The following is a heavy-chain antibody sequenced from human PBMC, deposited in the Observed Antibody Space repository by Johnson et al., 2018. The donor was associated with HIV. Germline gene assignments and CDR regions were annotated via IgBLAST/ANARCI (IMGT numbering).Heavy chain of an antibody. CDR1: GFTFSSYG. CDR3: AKDWARIAAAQFDI. J-gene: IGHJ3*02. Sequence: QEQLVVSGGGVERPGGSLRLSCAASGFTFSSYGMHWVRQAPGKGLEWVAFIRYDGSNKYYADSVKGRFTISRDNSKNTLYLQMNSLRAEDTAWYYCAKDWARIAAAQFDIWGQGTMVTVSS. CDR2: IRYDGSNK. V-gene: IGHV3-30*02. D-gene: IGHD6-13*01.